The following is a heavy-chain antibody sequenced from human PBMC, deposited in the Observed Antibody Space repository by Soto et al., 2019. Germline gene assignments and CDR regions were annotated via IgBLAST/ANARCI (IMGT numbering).Heavy chain of an antibody. CDR2: IYSGGST. CDR3: ARDFRPPYGVRYFDY. D-gene: IGHD4-17*01. CDR1: GFSVSSNY. J-gene: IGHJ4*02. V-gene: IGHV3-53*04. Sequence: GGSLRLSCAASGFSVSSNYMSWVRQAPGKGLEWVSVIYSGGSTYYADSVKGRFTISRHNSKNTLYLLMNSLRAEDTAVYYCARDFRPPYGVRYFDYWGQGTLVTVSS.